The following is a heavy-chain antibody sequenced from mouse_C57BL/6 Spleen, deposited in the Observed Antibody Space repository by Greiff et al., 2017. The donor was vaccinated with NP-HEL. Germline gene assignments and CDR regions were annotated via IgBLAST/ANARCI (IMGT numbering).Heavy chain of an antibody. D-gene: IGHD2-4*01. CDR1: GFTFSDYG. CDR3: ARRGDYDYDGKVYYAMDY. V-gene: IGHV5-15*01. CDR2: ISNLAYSI. Sequence: EVKLMESGGGLVQPGGSLKLSCAASGFTFSDYGMAWVRQAPRKGPEWVAFISNLAYSIYYADTVTGRFTISRENAKNTLYLEMSSLRAEDTAMYYCARRGDYDYDGKVYYAMDYWGQGTSVTVSS. J-gene: IGHJ4*01.